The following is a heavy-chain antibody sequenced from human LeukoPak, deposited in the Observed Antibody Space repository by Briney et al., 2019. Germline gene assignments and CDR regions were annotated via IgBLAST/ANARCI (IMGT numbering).Heavy chain of an antibody. J-gene: IGHJ4*02. D-gene: IGHD3-22*01. CDR1: GFTFSSYW. CDR3: ARDGPGTYYYDSSGSDY. V-gene: IGHV3-7*01. Sequence: SGGSLRLSCAASGFTFSSYWMSWVRQAPGKGLEWVANIKQDGSEKYYVDSVKGRFTISRDNAKNSLYLQMNSLRAEDTAVYYCARDGPGTYYYDSSGSDYWGQGTLVTVSS. CDR2: IKQDGSEK.